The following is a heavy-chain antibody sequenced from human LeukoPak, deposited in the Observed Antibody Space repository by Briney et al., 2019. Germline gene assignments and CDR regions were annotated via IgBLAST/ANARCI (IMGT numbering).Heavy chain of an antibody. Sequence: PGGSLRLSCAASGFTFSSYGMHWVRQAPGKALEWVAVISYDGSNKYYADSVKGRFTISRDNSKITLYLQMNSLRAEDTAVYYCAKARGDSSGYYYVTGTHYWGQGTLVTVSS. CDR2: ISYDGSNK. J-gene: IGHJ4*02. CDR3: AKARGDSSGYYYVTGTHY. D-gene: IGHD3-22*01. V-gene: IGHV3-30*18. CDR1: GFTFSSYG.